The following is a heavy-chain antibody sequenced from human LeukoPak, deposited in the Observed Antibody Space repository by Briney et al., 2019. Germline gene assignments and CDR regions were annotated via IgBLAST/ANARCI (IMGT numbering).Heavy chain of an antibody. CDR2: INPHSGGT. D-gene: IGHD6-13*01. Sequence: APVKVSCKASGYTFTDYYLHWVRQAPGQGLEWMGWINPHSGGTNYAQKFQGRVTMTRDTSISTVYMDLSRLRSDDTAVYYCARARYSSTWYSFDYWGQGTLVAVSS. J-gene: IGHJ4*02. CDR3: ARARYSSTWYSFDY. CDR1: GYTFTDYY. V-gene: IGHV1-2*02.